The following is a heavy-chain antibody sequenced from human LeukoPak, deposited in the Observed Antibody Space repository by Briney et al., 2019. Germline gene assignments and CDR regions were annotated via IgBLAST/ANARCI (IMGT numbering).Heavy chain of an antibody. D-gene: IGHD3-22*01. Sequence: GGSLRLSCAASGFTFSSYAMHWVRQAPGKGLEWVAVISYDGSNKYYADSVKGRFTISRDNSKNTLYLQMNGLRAEDTAVYYCARHRTPYTHYYDSSGFDYWGQGTLVTVSS. V-gene: IGHV3-30-3*01. CDR3: ARHRTPYTHYYDSSGFDY. J-gene: IGHJ4*02. CDR2: ISYDGSNK. CDR1: GFTFSSYA.